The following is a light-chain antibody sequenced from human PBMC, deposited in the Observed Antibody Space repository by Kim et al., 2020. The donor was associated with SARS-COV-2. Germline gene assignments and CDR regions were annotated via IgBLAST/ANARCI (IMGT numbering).Light chain of an antibody. CDR3: QVWDSSSDQGV. CDR1: NIGSKS. J-gene: IGLJ1*01. Sequence: SYELTQPPSVSVAPGKTARITCGGNNIGSKSVHWYQQKPGRAPVLVIYYDTDRPSGIPERFSGSNSGNTATLTISRVEAGDEADYYCQVWDSSSDQGVFG. V-gene: IGLV3-21*04. CDR2: YDT.